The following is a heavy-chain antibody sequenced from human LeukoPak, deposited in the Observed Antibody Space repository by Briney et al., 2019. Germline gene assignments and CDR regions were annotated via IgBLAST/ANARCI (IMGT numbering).Heavy chain of an antibody. CDR2: MNPNSGNT. D-gene: IGHD1-1*01. J-gene: IGHJ6*02. CDR1: GYTFTSYD. CDR3: ARAHDSRDYYYYYYGMDV. V-gene: IGHV1-8*01. Sequence: ASVKVSCKASGYTFTSYDINWVRQATGQGLEWMGWMNPNSGNTGYAQKFQGRVTMTRNTSISTAYMELSSLRSEDTAVYCCARAHDSRDYYYYYYGMDVWGQGTTVTVSS.